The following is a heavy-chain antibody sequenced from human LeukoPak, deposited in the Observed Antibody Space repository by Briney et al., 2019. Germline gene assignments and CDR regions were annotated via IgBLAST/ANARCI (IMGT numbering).Heavy chain of an antibody. CDR3: AGDVPPYHDIFDY. CDR1: SGSINNYY. J-gene: IGHJ4*02. V-gene: IGHV4-59*01. D-gene: IGHD3-9*01. CDR2: ISSSDTT. Sequence: PSETLSLTCTVSSGSINNYYWTWIRQPPGKGLEWIGHISSSDTTNYNPSLKSRVTISVDTSENQFSLKLSSVTAADTAVYYCAGDVPPYHDIFDYWGQGILVTVSS.